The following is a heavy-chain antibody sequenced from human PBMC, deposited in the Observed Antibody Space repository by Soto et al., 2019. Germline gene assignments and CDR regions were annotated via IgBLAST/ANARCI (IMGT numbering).Heavy chain of an antibody. CDR3: AKTPMTTMVIDDFDI. Sequence: GGSLRLSCAASGFTFSNYAMSWVRQAPGKGLEWVSGISGSGISTFYADSVKGRFTISRDNSKNTPYLLMTSLRAEDTAVYYCAKTPMTTMVIDDFDIWGQGTKVT. V-gene: IGHV3-23*01. CDR1: GFTFSNYA. J-gene: IGHJ3*02. D-gene: IGHD3-22*01. CDR2: ISGSGIST.